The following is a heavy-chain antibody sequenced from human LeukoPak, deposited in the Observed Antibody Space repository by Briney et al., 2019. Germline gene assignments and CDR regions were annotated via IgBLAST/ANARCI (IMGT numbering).Heavy chain of an antibody. V-gene: IGHV2-70*17. CDR3: ARFHRYLGVSLDY. CDR2: IDWDDDK. Sequence: SGPALVKPTQTLTLSCTFSVFSLSTSGMWVSWIRQPPGKAMEGLARIDWDDDKFYITSLKTRLTISKDTSRNQVVLTMTNMDPVATATYYCARFHRYLGVSLDYWAQGTLVTVSS. D-gene: IGHD3-16*01. J-gene: IGHJ4*02. CDR1: VFSLSTSGMW.